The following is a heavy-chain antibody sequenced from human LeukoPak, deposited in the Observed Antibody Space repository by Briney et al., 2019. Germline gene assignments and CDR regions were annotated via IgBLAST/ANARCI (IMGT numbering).Heavy chain of an antibody. Sequence: ASVKVSCKASGGTFSSYAISWVRQAPGQGLEWMGGIIPIFGTANYAQKFQGRVTITTDESTSTAYMELSSLRSEDTAVYYCAGSIAAQWDWYFDLWGRGTLVTVSS. CDR3: AGSIAAQWDWYFDL. J-gene: IGHJ2*01. CDR1: GGTFSSYA. CDR2: IIPIFGTA. D-gene: IGHD6-6*01. V-gene: IGHV1-69*05.